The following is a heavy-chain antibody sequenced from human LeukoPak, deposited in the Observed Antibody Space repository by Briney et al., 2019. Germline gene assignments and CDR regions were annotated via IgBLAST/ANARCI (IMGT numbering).Heavy chain of an antibody. D-gene: IGHD6-19*01. CDR2: IRSKGNSDAT. CDR3: ALAGPHKNDAFDI. V-gene: IGHV3-73*01. Sequence: GGSLRLSCAASGLTFSGSAMHWVRQASGKGLEWVGRIRSKGNSDATAYAASVKGRFTISRDDSKNTAYLQMNSLKTEDTAVYYCALAGPHKNDAFDIWGQGTMVTVSS. CDR1: GLTFSGSA. J-gene: IGHJ3*02.